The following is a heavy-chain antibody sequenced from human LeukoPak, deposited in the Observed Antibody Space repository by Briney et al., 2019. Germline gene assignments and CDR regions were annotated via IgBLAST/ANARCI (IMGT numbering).Heavy chain of an antibody. Sequence: GGSLRLSCAASGFSFSSHAMSWVRQAPGKGLEWVSSVSASGGVFFYADSVKGRFTISRHNSKNSLHLQMNSLRAEDTAVYYCANPPGYYDSSGYYYDYWGQGTLVTVSS. CDR1: GFSFSSHA. CDR2: VSASGGVF. D-gene: IGHD3-22*01. J-gene: IGHJ4*02. V-gene: IGHV3-23*01. CDR3: ANPPGYYDSSGYYYDY.